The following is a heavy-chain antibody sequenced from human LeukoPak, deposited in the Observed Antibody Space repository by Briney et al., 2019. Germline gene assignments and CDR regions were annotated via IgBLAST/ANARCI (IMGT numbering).Heavy chain of an antibody. D-gene: IGHD3-9*01. CDR3: AKDYDDKFDY. Sequence: PGGSLRLSCAASGFTFSSYGMHWVRQAPGKGLEWVAFIRYDGSNKYCADSVKGRFTISRDNSKNTLYLQMNSLRAEDTALYYCAKDYDDKFDYWGQGILVTVSS. CDR2: IRYDGSNK. V-gene: IGHV3-30*02. J-gene: IGHJ4*02. CDR1: GFTFSSYG.